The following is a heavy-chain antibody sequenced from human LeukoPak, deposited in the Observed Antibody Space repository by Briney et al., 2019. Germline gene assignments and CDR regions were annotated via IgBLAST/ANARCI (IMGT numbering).Heavy chain of an antibody. CDR2: MNPNSGNT. J-gene: IGHJ4*02. V-gene: IGHV1-8*01. CDR1: GYTFTSYD. Sequence: ASVKVSRKASGYTFTSYDINWVRRATGQGLEWMGWMNPNSGNTGYAQKLQGRVTMTRNTSISTAYMELSSLRSEDTAVYYCAIRDGFNWGQGTLVTVSS. D-gene: IGHD5-24*01. CDR3: AIRDGFN.